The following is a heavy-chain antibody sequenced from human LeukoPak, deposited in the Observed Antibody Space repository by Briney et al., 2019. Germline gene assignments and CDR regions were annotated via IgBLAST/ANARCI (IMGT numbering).Heavy chain of an antibody. D-gene: IGHD2-2*01. J-gene: IGHJ6*02. CDR1: GFTFSSYS. V-gene: IGHV3-21*01. CDR3: ARVVPAAIEDRYYYYGMDV. CDR2: ISSSSSYI. Sequence: PGGPLRLPCAASGFTFSSYSMNWVRQAPGKGLEWVSSISSSSSYIHYADSVKGRFTISRDNAKNSLYLQMNSLRAEDTAVYYCARVVPAAIEDRYYYYGMDVWGQGTTVTVSS.